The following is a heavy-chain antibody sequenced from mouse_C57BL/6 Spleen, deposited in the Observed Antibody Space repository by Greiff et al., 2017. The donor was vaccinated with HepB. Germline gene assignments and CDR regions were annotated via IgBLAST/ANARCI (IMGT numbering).Heavy chain of an antibody. CDR3: ARGYDFYAMDY. V-gene: IGHV1-42*01. J-gene: IGHJ4*01. CDR2: INPSTGGT. D-gene: IGHD1-1*02. CDR1: GYSFTGYY. Sequence: EVQLQQSGPELVKPGASVKISCKASGYSFTGYYMNWVKQSPEKSLEWIGEINPSTGGTTYNQKFKAKATLTVDKSSSTAYMQLKSLISEDSAVYYCARGYDFYAMDYWGQGTSVTVSS.